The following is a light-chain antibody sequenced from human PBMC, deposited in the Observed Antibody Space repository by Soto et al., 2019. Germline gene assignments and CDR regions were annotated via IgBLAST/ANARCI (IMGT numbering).Light chain of an antibody. CDR3: QLYGSSGSLT. V-gene: IGKV3-20*01. Sequence: EIVLTQSAATLSLSPGERSTLSFSSSESVRSYLAWYQQQPGQAPRLLLSGASSREPGIPDRFSGSGSGTDFTLTVSRLEPEDFAVYYCQLYGSSGSLTFGGGTKVDIK. CDR2: GAS. J-gene: IGKJ4*02. CDR1: ESVRSY.